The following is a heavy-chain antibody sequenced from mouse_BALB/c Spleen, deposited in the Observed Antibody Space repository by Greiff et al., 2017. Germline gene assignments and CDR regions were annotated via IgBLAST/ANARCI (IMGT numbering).Heavy chain of an antibody. CDR2: ISSGGGST. CDR3: ARHGAYAMDY. V-gene: IGHV5-12-1*01. Sequence: EVKVEEPGGGLVKPGGSLKLSCAASGFAFSSYDMSWVRQTPEKRLEWVAYISSGGGSTYYPDTVKGRFTISRDNAKNTLYLQMSSLKSEDTAMYYCARHGAYAMDYWGQGTSVTVSA. J-gene: IGHJ4*01. CDR1: GFAFSSYD.